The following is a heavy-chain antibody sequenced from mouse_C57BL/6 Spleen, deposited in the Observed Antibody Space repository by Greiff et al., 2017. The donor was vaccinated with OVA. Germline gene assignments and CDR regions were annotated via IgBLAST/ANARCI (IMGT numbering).Heavy chain of an antibody. D-gene: IGHD3-2*02. J-gene: IGHJ2*01. CDR1: GYSITSGYY. V-gene: IGHV3-6*01. Sequence: EVQLVESGPGLVKPSQSLSLTCSVTGYSITSGYYWNWIRQFPGNKLEWMGYISYDGSNNYNPSLKNRISITRDTSKNQFFLKLNSVTTEDTATYYCAREGAQALDYWGQGTTLTVSS. CDR3: AREGAQALDY. CDR2: ISYDGSN.